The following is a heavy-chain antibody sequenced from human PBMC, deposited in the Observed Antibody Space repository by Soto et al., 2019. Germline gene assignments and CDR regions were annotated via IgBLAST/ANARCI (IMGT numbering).Heavy chain of an antibody. Sequence: PGESLKISCKASGYSFTNYWIGWVRQMPGKGLEWMGIIYPYDSDTRYSPSFQGQVTFSADKSINTAYLQWSSLKASDTATYYCVRAIETGYSRRYNYWGQGTLVTVSS. CDR3: VRAIETGYSRRYNY. D-gene: IGHD6-25*01. CDR2: IYPYDSDT. J-gene: IGHJ4*02. V-gene: IGHV5-51*01. CDR1: GYSFTNYW.